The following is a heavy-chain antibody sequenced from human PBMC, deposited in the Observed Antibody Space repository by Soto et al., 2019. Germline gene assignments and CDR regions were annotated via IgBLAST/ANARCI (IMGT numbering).Heavy chain of an antibody. V-gene: IGHV2-70*01. CDR2: IDWDDDK. CDR3: ARILSNCSGGSCYYYFDY. CDR1: GFSLSTSGMC. D-gene: IGHD2-15*01. Sequence: GSGPTLVNPTQTLTLTCTFSGFSLSTSGMCVSWIRQPPGKALEWLALIDWDDDKYYSTSLKTRLTISKDTSKNQVVLTMTNMDPVDTATYYCARILSNCSGGSCYYYFDYWGQGTLVTVSS. J-gene: IGHJ4*02.